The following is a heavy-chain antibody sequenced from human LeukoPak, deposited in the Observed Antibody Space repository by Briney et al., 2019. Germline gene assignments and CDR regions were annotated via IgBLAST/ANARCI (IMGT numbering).Heavy chain of an antibody. CDR2: IRYEGRNK. Sequence: GGSLRLSCAASGFTFSQHAMHWVRQAPGKGLGWVAFIRYEGRNKHYADSVKGRFTISRDNSKNTLFLQMSSLRAEDTAVYYCATFGVIVRNNYLDYWGQGALVTVSS. CDR1: GFTFSQHA. J-gene: IGHJ4*02. V-gene: IGHV3-30*02. CDR3: ATFGVIVRNNYLDY. D-gene: IGHD3-3*01.